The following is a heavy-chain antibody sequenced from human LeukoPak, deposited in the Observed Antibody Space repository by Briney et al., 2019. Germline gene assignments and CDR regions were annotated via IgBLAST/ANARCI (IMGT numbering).Heavy chain of an antibody. CDR1: GGTFSSYV. Sequence: ASVKVSCKASGGTFSSYVISWVRQAPGQGLEWMGWINAGNGNTKYSQKFQGRVTITRDTSASTAYMELSSLRSEDTAVYYCARGRRGYYGSGSYHFDYWGQGTLVTVSS. D-gene: IGHD3-10*01. CDR3: ARGRRGYYGSGSYHFDY. CDR2: INAGNGNT. J-gene: IGHJ4*02. V-gene: IGHV1-3*01.